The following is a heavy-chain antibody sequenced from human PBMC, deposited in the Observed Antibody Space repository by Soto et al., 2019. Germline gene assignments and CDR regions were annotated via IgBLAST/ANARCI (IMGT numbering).Heavy chain of an antibody. CDR2: IYPGDSDT. CDR3: ARDHYYDSSGYLSYFDL. CDR1: GYSFTSYW. V-gene: IGHV5-51*01. D-gene: IGHD3-22*01. Sequence: PGESLKISCKGSGYSFTSYWIGWVRQMPGKGLEWMGIIYPGDSDTRYSPPFQGQVTISADKSISTAYLQWSSLKASDTAMYYCARDHYYDSSGYLSYFDLWGRGTLVTVSS. J-gene: IGHJ2*01.